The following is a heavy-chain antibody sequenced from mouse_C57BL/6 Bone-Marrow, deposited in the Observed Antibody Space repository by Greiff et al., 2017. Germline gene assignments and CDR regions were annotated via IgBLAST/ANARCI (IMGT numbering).Heavy chain of an antibody. J-gene: IGHJ1*03. Sequence: QVQLKQPGAELVKPGASVKLSCKASGYTFTSYWMQWVNQRPGQGLEWIGEIDPSDSYTNYNQKFKGKATLTVDTSSSTAYMQLSSLTSEDSAVYYCARPGSSPYWYFDVWGTGTTVTVSS. CDR3: ARPGSSPYWYFDV. D-gene: IGHD1-1*01. CDR2: IDPSDSYT. V-gene: IGHV1-50*01. CDR1: GYTFTSYW.